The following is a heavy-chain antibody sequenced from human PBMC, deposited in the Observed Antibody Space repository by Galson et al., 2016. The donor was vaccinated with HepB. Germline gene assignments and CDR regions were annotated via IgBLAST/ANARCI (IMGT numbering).Heavy chain of an antibody. CDR3: ARHGDMDTALVMGDS. J-gene: IGHJ4*02. CDR1: GYSFTDYW. Sequence: QSGAEVKKPGESLRISCKGSGYSFTDYWITWVRQMPGKGLEWMGRIDPSDSYANYSPSFQGHVTISADKSVDTAYLQWSGLKASDTAMYYCARHGDMDTALVMGDSWGQGTLVIVSS. D-gene: IGHD5-18*01. V-gene: IGHV5-10-1*01. CDR2: IDPSDSYA.